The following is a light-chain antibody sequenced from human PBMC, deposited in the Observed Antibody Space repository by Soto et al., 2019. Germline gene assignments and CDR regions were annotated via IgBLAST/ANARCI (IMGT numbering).Light chain of an antibody. Sequence: QSVLTQPPSVSAAPGQKVTISCSGGSSNIGNNYVAWYQQLPGAAPQLLIYDNSERPSGIPDRFSGSKSGTSATLGISGLQTGDEVDYYCGTWDSSLSAWVFGGGTKVTVL. J-gene: IGLJ3*02. CDR3: GTWDSSLSAWV. CDR2: DNS. CDR1: SSNIGNNY. V-gene: IGLV1-51*01.